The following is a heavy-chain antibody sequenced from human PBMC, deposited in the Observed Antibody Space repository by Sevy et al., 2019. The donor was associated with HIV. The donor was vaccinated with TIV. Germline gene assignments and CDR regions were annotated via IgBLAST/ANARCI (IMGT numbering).Heavy chain of an antibody. V-gene: IGHV3-11*01. CDR3: ARDHEKDGDLGDYYYFAMDV. Sequence: GGSLRLSCAASGFTFSDYYMSWLRQAPGKGLEWLSYISGSGDTIYYADSVKGRFTISRDNAKNSLYLQMNSLRAEDTAVYYCARDHEKDGDLGDYYYFAMDVWGQGTTVIVSS. J-gene: IGHJ6*02. CDR2: ISGSGDTI. D-gene: IGHD4-17*01. CDR1: GFTFSDYY.